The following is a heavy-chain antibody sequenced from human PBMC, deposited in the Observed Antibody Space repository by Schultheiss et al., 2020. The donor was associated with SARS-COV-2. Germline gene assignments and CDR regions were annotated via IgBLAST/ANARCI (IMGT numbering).Heavy chain of an antibody. CDR1: GFTFSSYS. CDR2: IWYDGSNK. Sequence: GESLKISCAASGFTFSSYSMHWVRQAPGKGLEWVAVIWYDGSNKYYADSVKGRFTISRDNSKNTLYLQMNSLRAEDTAVYYCAREIAAAVTARGNYGMDVWGQGTTVTVSS. V-gene: IGHV3-33*08. CDR3: AREIAAAVTARGNYGMDV. J-gene: IGHJ6*02. D-gene: IGHD6-13*01.